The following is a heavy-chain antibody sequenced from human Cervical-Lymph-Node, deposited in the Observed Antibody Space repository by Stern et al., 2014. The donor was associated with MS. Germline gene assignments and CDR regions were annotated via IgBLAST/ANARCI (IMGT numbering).Heavy chain of an antibody. Sequence: VQLVESGGGVVQPGKSLRLSCAASGFTFRSYAMHWVRQAPGKGLEWVAVVANDGRNKYYADSVKGRFTISRDNSKNTLLLQMNSLRVEYTAVYYCARDLESRLRSGSNRVGYWGQGTLVTVSS. V-gene: IGHV3-30*04. CDR2: VANDGRNK. CDR1: GFTFRSYA. D-gene: IGHD6-19*01. J-gene: IGHJ4*02. CDR3: ARDLESRLRSGSNRVGY.